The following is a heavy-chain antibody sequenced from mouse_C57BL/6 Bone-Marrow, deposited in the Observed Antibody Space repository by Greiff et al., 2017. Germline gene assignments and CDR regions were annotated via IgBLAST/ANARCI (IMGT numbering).Heavy chain of an antibody. D-gene: IGHD1-1*01. CDR2: IYPRSGNT. Sequence: QVQLQQSGAELARPGASVKLSCKASGYTFTSYGISWVKQRTGQGLEWIGEIYPRSGNTYYNEKFKGKATLTADKSSSTAYMELRSLTSEDSAVXFCARQRLRKRCYAMDYWGQGTSVTVSS. CDR1: GYTFTSYG. J-gene: IGHJ4*01. CDR3: ARQRLRKRCYAMDY. V-gene: IGHV1-81*01.